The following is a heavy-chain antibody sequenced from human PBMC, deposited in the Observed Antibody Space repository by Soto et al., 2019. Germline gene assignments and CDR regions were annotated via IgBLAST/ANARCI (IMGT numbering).Heavy chain of an antibody. CDR2: FDPEDGET. V-gene: IGHV1-24*01. J-gene: IGHJ5*02. Sequence: ASVKVSCKVSGYTLTELSMHWVRQAPGKGLEWMGGFDPEDGETIYAQKFQGRVTMTEDTSTDTAYMELSSLRSEDTAVYYCATKSAPPRYSSHNWLDPWGQGTLVTVSS. CDR3: ATKSAPPRYSSHNWLDP. D-gene: IGHD6-13*01. CDR1: GYTLTELS.